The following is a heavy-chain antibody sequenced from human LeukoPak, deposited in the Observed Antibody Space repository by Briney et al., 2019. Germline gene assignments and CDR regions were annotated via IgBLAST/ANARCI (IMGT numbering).Heavy chain of an antibody. D-gene: IGHD6-13*01. V-gene: IGHV4-34*01. J-gene: IGHJ5*02. Sequence: SETLSLTCAVYGGSFSGYYWSWIRQPPGKGLEWIGEINHSGSTNYNPSLKSRVTISVDTSKNQLSLKLSSVTAADTAVYYCARAAAAGTIWFDPWGQGTLVTVSS. CDR2: INHSGST. CDR1: GGSFSGYY. CDR3: ARAAAAGTIWFDP.